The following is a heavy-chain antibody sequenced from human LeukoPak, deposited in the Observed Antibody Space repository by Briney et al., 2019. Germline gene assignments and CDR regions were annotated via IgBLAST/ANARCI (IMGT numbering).Heavy chain of an antibody. CDR3: ASYLTSIPSGMDV. Sequence: PGGSLRLSCAASGFTFSSYAMSWVRQAPGKGLEWVSTISYSGGRTDYADSVKGRFTISRDNGKNTLYLQMNSLRAEDTAVYYCASYLTSIPSGMDVWGQGATVTVSS. CDR1: GFTFSSYA. V-gene: IGHV3-23*01. D-gene: IGHD1-26*01. J-gene: IGHJ6*02. CDR2: ISYSGGRT.